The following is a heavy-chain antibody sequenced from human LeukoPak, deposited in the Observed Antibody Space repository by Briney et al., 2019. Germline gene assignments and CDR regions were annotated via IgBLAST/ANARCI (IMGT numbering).Heavy chain of an antibody. D-gene: IGHD5-18*01. V-gene: IGHV3-66*01. CDR1: GGSFSGYY. CDR3: ARDHGYSS. J-gene: IGHJ5*02. Sequence: ETLSLTCAVYGGSFSGYYMSWVRQAPGKGLEWVSVIYSGGSTYYADSVKGRFTISRDNSKNTLYLQMNSLRAEDTAVYYCARDHGYSSWGQGTLVTVSS. CDR2: IYSGGST.